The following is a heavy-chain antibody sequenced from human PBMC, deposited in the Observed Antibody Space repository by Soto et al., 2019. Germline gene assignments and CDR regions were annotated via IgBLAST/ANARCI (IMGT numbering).Heavy chain of an antibody. CDR2: IRNKANIYTT. D-gene: IGHD1-26*01. CDR3: ARDSGKGAYFDY. CDR1: GSTFSDHY. J-gene: IGHJ4*01. Sequence: EVQLVESGGGLVQPGGPQRLSCAASGSTFSDHYMDWVRQAPGKGLEWVGRIRNKANIYTTDYAASVKSRFTISIDDSKEKLYQQMNSLKNEDKAIYYCARDSGKGAYFDYWGHGTLATV. V-gene: IGHV3-72*01.